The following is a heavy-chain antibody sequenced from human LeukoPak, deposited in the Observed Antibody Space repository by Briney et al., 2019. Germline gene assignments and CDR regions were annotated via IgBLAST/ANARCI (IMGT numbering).Heavy chain of an antibody. D-gene: IGHD4-23*01. Sequence: GGSLRLSCAASGFTVSSNHMSWVRQAPGKGLEWVSVIYSGGSTYYADSVKGRFTISRDNSKNTLYLQMNSLRAEDTAVYYCARDWGYGGNSGYYYYGMDVWGQGTTVTVSS. CDR2: IYSGGST. J-gene: IGHJ6*02. V-gene: IGHV3-66*01. CDR1: GFTVSSNH. CDR3: ARDWGYGGNSGYYYYGMDV.